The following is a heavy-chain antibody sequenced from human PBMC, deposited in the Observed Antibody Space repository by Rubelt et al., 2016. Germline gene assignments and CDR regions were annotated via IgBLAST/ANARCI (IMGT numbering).Heavy chain of an antibody. V-gene: IGHV3-23*01. J-gene: IGHJ4*02. D-gene: IGHD6-13*01. CDR2: ISGSGGST. CDR1: GFTFSSNA. Sequence: GSGGGLVQPGGSLRLSCTASGFTFSSNAMYWVRQAPGKGLEWVSSISGSGGSTYYADSVKGRFTISRDNSKNTLYLQVASLRDEDTAIYYCAQDRWTPAGSDDYWGQGTLVTVSS. CDR3: AQDRWTPAGSDDY.